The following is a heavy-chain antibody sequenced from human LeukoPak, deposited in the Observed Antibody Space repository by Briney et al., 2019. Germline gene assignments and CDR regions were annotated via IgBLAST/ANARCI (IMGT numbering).Heavy chain of an antibody. J-gene: IGHJ6*03. V-gene: IGHV1-69*13. CDR3: ARPLGAAAGPEYYYYYYMDV. CDR2: IIPIFDTA. Sequence: GASVKVSCKASGGTFSSYAISWVRQAPGQGLEWMGGIIPIFDTANYAQKFQGRVTITADESTSTAYMELSRLRSDDTAVYYCARPLGAAAGPEYYYYYYMDVWGKGTTVTISS. CDR1: GGTFSSYA. D-gene: IGHD6-13*01.